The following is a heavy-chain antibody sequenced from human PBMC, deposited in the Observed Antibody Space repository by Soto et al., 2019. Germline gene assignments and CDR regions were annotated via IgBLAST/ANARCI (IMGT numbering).Heavy chain of an antibody. V-gene: IGHV4-39*01. Sequence: QLLESGPGLVKPSETLSLTCTVSGGSISSSTYYWGWIRQPPGKGLEWIGTIYYSRSTYFNPSLKSRVTISVDTSKNQFSLKLSSVTAADTAVYYCARSLGFCISTSCYPDAFDIWGQGTMVTVSS. CDR2: IYYSRST. D-gene: IGHD2-2*01. CDR1: GGSISSSTYY. J-gene: IGHJ3*02. CDR3: ARSLGFCISTSCYPDAFDI.